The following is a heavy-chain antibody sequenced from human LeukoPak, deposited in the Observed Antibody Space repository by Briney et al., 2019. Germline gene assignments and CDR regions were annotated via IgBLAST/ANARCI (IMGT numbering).Heavy chain of an antibody. V-gene: IGHV3-30*02. CDR2: IRYDGSNK. CDR3: ARDFYGSGSYLEYYFDY. CDR1: GFTFSSYG. D-gene: IGHD3-10*01. J-gene: IGHJ4*02. Sequence: GGSLRLSCAASGFTFSSYGMHWVRQAPGKGLEWVAFIRYDGSNKYYADSVKGRFTISRDNSKNTLYLQMNSLRAEDTAVYYCARDFYGSGSYLEYYFDYWGQGTLVTVSS.